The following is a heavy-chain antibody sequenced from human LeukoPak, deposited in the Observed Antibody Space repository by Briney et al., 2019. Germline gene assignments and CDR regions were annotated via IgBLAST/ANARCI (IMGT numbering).Heavy chain of an antibody. CDR1: GFTVSSNY. D-gene: IGHD2-21*02. V-gene: IGHV3-53*01. CDR3: ARDRRQSGDGDV. Sequence: GGSLRLSCAASGFTVSSNYMSWVRQAPGKGLEWVSVIYSGGSTYYADSVKGRFTISRDNSKNTLYLQMNSLRAEDTAMYYCARDRRQSGDGDVWGQGTTVTVSS. CDR2: IYSGGST. J-gene: IGHJ6*02.